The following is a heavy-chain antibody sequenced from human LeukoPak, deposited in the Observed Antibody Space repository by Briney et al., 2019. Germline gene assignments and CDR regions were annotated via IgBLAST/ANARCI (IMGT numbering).Heavy chain of an antibody. Sequence: ASVKVSCKASGYTFTGYYMHWVRQAPGQGLEWMGWVNPTSGGTKYVDKFKGRVTMTTDTSISTAYMELSSLRSEDTAVYYCARGRGSGHKENWFDPWGLGTLVTVSS. CDR3: ARGRGSGHKENWFDP. J-gene: IGHJ5*02. CDR2: VNPTSGGT. V-gene: IGHV1-2*02. CDR1: GYTFTGYY. D-gene: IGHD6-19*01.